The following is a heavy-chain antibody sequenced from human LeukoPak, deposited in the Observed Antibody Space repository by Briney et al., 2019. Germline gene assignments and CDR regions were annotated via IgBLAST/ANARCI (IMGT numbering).Heavy chain of an antibody. CDR1: GYTFTSYV. CDR3: ARDPYSSAWYSPYYFDY. J-gene: IGHJ4*02. CDR2: INTANGNT. Sequence: ASVKVSCKASGYTFTSYVMHWVRQAPGQRLEWMGWINTANGNTKYSQKFQGRVTVTRDTSASTAYMELSSLRPEDTAVYYCARDPYSSAWYSPYYFDYWGQGTLVTVSS. V-gene: IGHV1-3*04. D-gene: IGHD6-19*01.